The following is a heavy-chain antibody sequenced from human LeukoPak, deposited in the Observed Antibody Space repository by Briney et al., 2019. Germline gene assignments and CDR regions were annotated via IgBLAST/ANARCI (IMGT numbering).Heavy chain of an antibody. V-gene: IGHV3-21*01. CDR1: GFTFSSYS. D-gene: IGHD3-16*02. CDR3: ASTPPPAYVWGSYRLDAFDI. CDR2: ISSSSSYI. Sequence: PGGSLRLSCAASGFTFSSYSMNWVRQAPGKGLEWVSSISSSSSYIYYADSVKGRFTISRDNANNSLYLQMNSLRAEDTAVYYCASTPPPAYVWGSYRLDAFDIWGQGTMVTVSS. J-gene: IGHJ3*02.